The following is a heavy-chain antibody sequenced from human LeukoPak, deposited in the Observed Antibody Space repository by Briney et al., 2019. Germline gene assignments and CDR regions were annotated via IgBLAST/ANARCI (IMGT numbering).Heavy chain of an antibody. Sequence: EASVKVSCKASGYTFTSYDINWVRQATGQGLEWMGWINPDSGGTKYAQKFQGRVSMTRDTSISTVYMELSSLRSDDTAVYYCARVGRSVVVPAATGAYFDYWGQGTLVTVSS. V-gene: IGHV1-2*02. CDR1: GYTFTSYD. CDR3: ARVGRSVVVPAATGAYFDY. J-gene: IGHJ4*02. D-gene: IGHD2-2*01. CDR2: INPDSGGT.